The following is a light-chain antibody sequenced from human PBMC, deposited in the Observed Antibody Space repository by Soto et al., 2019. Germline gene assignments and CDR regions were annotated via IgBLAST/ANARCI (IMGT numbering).Light chain of an antibody. CDR2: GAS. J-gene: IGKJ4*01. V-gene: IGKV3-15*01. CDR3: QQYKSWPPLT. CDR1: QSISDN. Sequence: DIVMTQSPAILSVSLGERATLSCXXSQSISDNLAWYQQRSGQAPRLLIYGASTRATGVPARFSGSGSGTEFTLTISSLQSDDFYYCQQYKSWPPLTFGGGTKVE.